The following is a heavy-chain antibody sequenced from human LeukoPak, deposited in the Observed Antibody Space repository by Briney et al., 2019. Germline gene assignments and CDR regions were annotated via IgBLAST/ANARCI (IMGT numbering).Heavy chain of an antibody. CDR1: GYTFTSYD. CDR3: ARGLTVVTPDAFDI. Sequence: ASVKVSCKAFGYTFTSYDINWVRQATGQGLEWMGWMNPNSGNTGYAQKFQGRVTMTRNTSISTAYMELSSLRSEDTAVYYCARGLTVVTPDAFDIWGQGTMVTVSS. J-gene: IGHJ3*02. CDR2: MNPNSGNT. D-gene: IGHD4-23*01. V-gene: IGHV1-8*01.